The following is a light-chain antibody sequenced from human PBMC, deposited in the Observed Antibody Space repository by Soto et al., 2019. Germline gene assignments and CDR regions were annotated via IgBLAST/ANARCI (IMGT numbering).Light chain of an antibody. Sequence: QSALTQPASVSGSPGQSITISCTGTSSDVGGYNYVSWYQQHPGKAPKLMIYEVSNRPSGVSNRFSGSKSGNTASLTISGRQAEDEADYYCSSYTSSLYVFGTGTKVTVL. CDR2: EVS. CDR1: SSDVGGYNY. V-gene: IGLV2-14*01. J-gene: IGLJ1*01. CDR3: SSYTSSLYV.